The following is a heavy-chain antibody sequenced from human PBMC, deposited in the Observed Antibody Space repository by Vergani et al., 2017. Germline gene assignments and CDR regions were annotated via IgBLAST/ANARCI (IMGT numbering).Heavy chain of an antibody. V-gene: IGHV5-10-1*04. J-gene: IGHJ5*02. D-gene: IGHD3-22*01. CDR2: IDPSDSYT. Sequence: EVQLVQSGAEVNQPGASLKISCKGSGYSFTSYWISWVRQMPGKGLEWMGRIDPSDSYTNYSPSFQGQFTISADKSISTAYLQWSSLKASDTAMYYCALNHYYDSSGYYHWGQGTLVTVSS. CDR3: ALNHYYDSSGYYH. CDR1: GYSFTSYW.